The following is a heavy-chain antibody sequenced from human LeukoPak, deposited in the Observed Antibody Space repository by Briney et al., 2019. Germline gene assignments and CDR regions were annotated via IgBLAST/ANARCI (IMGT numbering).Heavy chain of an antibody. J-gene: IGHJ4*02. V-gene: IGHV4-39*07. CDR1: GGSISGSSYY. D-gene: IGHD6-19*01. Sequence: PSETLSLTCTVSGGSISGSSYYWGWIRQPPGKGLEWIGSIYYSGSTYYNPSLKSRVTISVDTSKNQFSLKLSSVTAADTAVYYCARLSGGWYGGFDYWGQGTLVTVSS. CDR3: ARLSGGWYGGFDY. CDR2: IYYSGST.